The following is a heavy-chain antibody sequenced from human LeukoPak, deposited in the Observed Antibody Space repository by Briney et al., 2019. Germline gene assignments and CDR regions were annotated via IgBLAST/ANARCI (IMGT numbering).Heavy chain of an antibody. CDR1: GFTFSSYA. CDR2: IYYSGST. CDR3: ARSGYSYGKLAFDI. J-gene: IGHJ3*02. Sequence: GSLRLSCAASGFTFSSYAMSWVRQAPGKGLEWIGSIYYSGSTYYNPSLKSRVTISVDTSKNQFSLKLSSVTAADTAVYYCARSGYSYGKLAFDIWGQGTMVTVSS. V-gene: IGHV4-39*01. D-gene: IGHD5-18*01.